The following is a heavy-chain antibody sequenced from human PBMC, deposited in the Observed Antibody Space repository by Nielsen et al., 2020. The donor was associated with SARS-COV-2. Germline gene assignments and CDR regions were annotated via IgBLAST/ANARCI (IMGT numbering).Heavy chain of an antibody. V-gene: IGHV3-30*18. CDR3: AKDHDYVDYLDAFDI. CDR1: GFTFSSYG. D-gene: IGHD4-17*01. Sequence: GGSLTLSCAASGFTFSSYGMHWVRQAPGKGLEWVAVISYDGSNKYYADSVKGRFTISRDNSKNTLHLQMNSLRAEDTAVYYCAKDHDYVDYLDAFDIWGQGTMVTVSS. J-gene: IGHJ3*02. CDR2: ISYDGSNK.